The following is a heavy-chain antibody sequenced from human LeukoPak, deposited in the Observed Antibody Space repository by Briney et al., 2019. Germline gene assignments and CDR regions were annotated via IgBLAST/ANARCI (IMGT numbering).Heavy chain of an antibody. Sequence: GESLKISCKGSGYSFTSYWIGWVRLMPGKGLEWMGIIYPGDSDTRYSPSFQGQVTISADKSISTAYLQWSSLKASDTAMYYCARLRRMITFGGYYYGMDVWGQGTTVTVSS. CDR3: ARLRRMITFGGYYYGMDV. J-gene: IGHJ6*02. CDR2: IYPGDSDT. CDR1: GYSFTSYW. D-gene: IGHD3-16*01. V-gene: IGHV5-51*01.